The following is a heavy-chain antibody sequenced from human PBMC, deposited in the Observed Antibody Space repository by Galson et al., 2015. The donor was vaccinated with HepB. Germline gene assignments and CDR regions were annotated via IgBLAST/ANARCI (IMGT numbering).Heavy chain of an antibody. Sequence: SLRLSCAASGFTFSTYAMHWVRQAPGKGLEWVAVISHDGSNKYYADSVKGRFTISRDNSKNTLYVQMNSLRAEDTAAYYCARDRATTGFFDYWGQGALVTVSS. CDR3: ARDRATTGFFDY. CDR2: ISHDGSNK. D-gene: IGHD1-1*01. V-gene: IGHV3-30-3*01. J-gene: IGHJ4*02. CDR1: GFTFSTYA.